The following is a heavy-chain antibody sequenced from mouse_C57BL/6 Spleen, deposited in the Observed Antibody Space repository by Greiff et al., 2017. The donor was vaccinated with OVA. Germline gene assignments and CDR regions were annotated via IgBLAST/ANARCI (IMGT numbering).Heavy chain of an antibody. D-gene: IGHD2-1*01. V-gene: IGHV1-50*01. CDR1: GYTFTSYW. J-gene: IGHJ4*01. Sequence: VQLQQPGAELVKPGASVKLSCKASGYTFTSYWMQWVKQRPGQGLEWIGEIDPSDSYTNYNQKFKGKATLTVDTSSSTAYMQLSSLTSEDSAVYYCARRDGNYLHAMDYWGQGTSVTVSS. CDR3: ARRDGNYLHAMDY. CDR2: IDPSDSYT.